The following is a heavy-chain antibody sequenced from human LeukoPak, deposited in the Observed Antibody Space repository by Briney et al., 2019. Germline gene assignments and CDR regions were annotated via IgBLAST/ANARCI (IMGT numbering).Heavy chain of an antibody. CDR3: ARGSSGRYEPDDAFDI. Sequence: ASVKVSCKASGYTFTSYYMHWVRQAPGQGLEWMGWISAYNGNTKYSQKLQGRVTMTTDTSTNTVYMDLRSLRSDDTALYFCARGSSGRYEPDDAFDIWGQGTMVTVSS. CDR1: GYTFTSYY. D-gene: IGHD3-22*01. V-gene: IGHV1-18*04. J-gene: IGHJ3*02. CDR2: ISAYNGNT.